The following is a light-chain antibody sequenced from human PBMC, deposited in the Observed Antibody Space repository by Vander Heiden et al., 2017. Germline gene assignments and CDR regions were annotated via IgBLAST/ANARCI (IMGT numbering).Light chain of an antibody. CDR2: EVT. J-gene: IGLJ1*01. CDR3: CSYAGSHTSLDG. Sequence: QSALTQPRSVSGSPGQSVTISCTGTSSDVGGYNYVSWYQQHPGKAPKLMIEEVTKRPSGVPDRFSGSKSGNTASLTISGLQAEDEADYYGCSYAGSHTSLDGFGTGTKV. CDR1: SSDVGGYNY. V-gene: IGLV2-11*01.